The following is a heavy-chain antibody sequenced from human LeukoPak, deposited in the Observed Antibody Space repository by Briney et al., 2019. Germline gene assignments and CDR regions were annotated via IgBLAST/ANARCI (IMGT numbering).Heavy chain of an antibody. J-gene: IGHJ4*02. CDR3: ATNGPGIAVAGYVDY. V-gene: IGHV3-30-3*01. CDR1: GFTFSGYA. Sequence: GGSLTLSCAASGFTFSGYAMHWVRQAPRKGLELVAVMSYDGSNEYYADSVKGRFTISRDNSKNTLYLQMNSLRAEDTAVYYCATNGPGIAVAGYVDYWGQGTLVIVSS. D-gene: IGHD6-19*01. CDR2: MSYDGSNE.